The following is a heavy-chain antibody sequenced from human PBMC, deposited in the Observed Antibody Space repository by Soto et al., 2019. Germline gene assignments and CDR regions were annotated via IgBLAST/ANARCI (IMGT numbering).Heavy chain of an antibody. V-gene: IGHV4-39*01. J-gene: IGHJ6*02. Sequence: SETLSLTCSVSGGYISSSICYWGWIRQPPGKGLEWIGSIYYSGSTYYNPSLKSRVTISVDTSKNQFSLELSSVTAADTAVYYCARAPGSGSYFNPYYYYGMDVWGQGTTVTVSS. CDR3: ARAPGSGSYFNPYYYYGMDV. D-gene: IGHD3-10*01. CDR1: GGYISSSICY. CDR2: IYYSGST.